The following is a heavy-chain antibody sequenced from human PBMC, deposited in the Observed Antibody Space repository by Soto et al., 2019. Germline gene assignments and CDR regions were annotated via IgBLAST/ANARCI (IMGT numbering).Heavy chain of an antibody. J-gene: IGHJ6*02. Sequence: SETLSLTCTVSGGSISSGDYYWSWIRQPPGKGLEWIGYIYYSGSTYYNPSLKSRVTISVDTSKNQFSLRLSSVTAADTAVYYCARGNRAVDTAMVNYYGMDVWGQGPTVTVSS. CDR2: IYYSGST. D-gene: IGHD5-18*01. CDR1: GGSISSGDYY. V-gene: IGHV4-30-4*01. CDR3: ARGNRAVDTAMVNYYGMDV.